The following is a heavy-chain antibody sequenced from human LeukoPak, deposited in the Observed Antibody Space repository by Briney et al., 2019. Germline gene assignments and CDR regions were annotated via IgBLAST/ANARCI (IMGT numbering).Heavy chain of an antibody. V-gene: IGHV3-23*01. CDR2: ISTSGDNT. CDR3: AKENYDSSGYYTPDEAFDI. J-gene: IGHJ3*02. Sequence: GGSLRLSCAASGFTFSSYAMTWVRQAPGKGLEWVSTISTSGDNTYYADSVRGRFTISRDNSKNTLYLQMNSLRAEDTAVYYCAKENYDSSGYYTPDEAFDIWGQGTMVTVSS. D-gene: IGHD3-22*01. CDR1: GFTFSSYA.